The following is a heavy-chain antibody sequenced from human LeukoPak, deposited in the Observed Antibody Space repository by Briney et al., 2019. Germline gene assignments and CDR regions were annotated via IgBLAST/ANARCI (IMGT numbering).Heavy chain of an antibody. CDR3: ARAEVIRRHYYYGMDV. D-gene: IGHD2/OR15-2a*01. CDR1: GGTFSSYA. CDR2: IIPIFGIA. V-gene: IGHV1-69*13. J-gene: IGHJ6*02. Sequence: ASVKVSCKASGGTFSSYAISWVRQAPGQGLEWMGGIIPIFGIANYAQKFQGRVTITADESTSTAYVELSSLRSEDTAVYYCARAEVIRRHYYYGMDVWGQGTTVTVSS.